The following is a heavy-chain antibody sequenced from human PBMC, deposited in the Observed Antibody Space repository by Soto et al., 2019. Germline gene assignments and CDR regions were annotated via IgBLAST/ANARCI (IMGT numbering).Heavy chain of an antibody. CDR3: AREHGDYTVDY. J-gene: IGHJ4*02. CDR2: IYSGGST. Sequence: EVQLVESGGGLVQPGGSLRLSCAASGFTVSSNYMSWVRQAPGKGLEWVSVIYSGGSTYYADSVKGRFAISRDNSKNTLYLQMNSLRAEDTAVYYCAREHGDYTVDYWGQGTLVTVSS. D-gene: IGHD4-17*01. CDR1: GFTVSSNY. V-gene: IGHV3-66*01.